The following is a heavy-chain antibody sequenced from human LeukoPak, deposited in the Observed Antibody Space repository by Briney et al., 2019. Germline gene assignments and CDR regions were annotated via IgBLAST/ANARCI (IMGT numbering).Heavy chain of an antibody. Sequence: GGSLRLSCAASGFTVSSDYMNWVRQAPGKGLEWVSVIQSGGTTYYADSVKGRFTISRDNSKNTLYLQMNSLRAEDTAVYYCARVGSDYYDISLYGMDVWGQGTTVTVSS. D-gene: IGHD3-22*01. CDR2: IQSGGTT. J-gene: IGHJ6*02. V-gene: IGHV3-53*05. CDR3: ARVGSDYYDISLYGMDV. CDR1: GFTVSSDY.